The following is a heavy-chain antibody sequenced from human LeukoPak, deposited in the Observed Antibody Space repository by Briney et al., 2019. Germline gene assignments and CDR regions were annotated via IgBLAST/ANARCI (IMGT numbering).Heavy chain of an antibody. J-gene: IGHJ6*02. CDR2: IKQDGSEK. V-gene: IGHV3-7*01. CDR1: GFTFSSYW. CDR3: ARDQAWFGYGMDV. D-gene: IGHD3-16*01. Sequence: GGSLRLSCAASGFTFSSYWMSWVRQAPGKGLEWVANIKQDGSEKYYVGSVKGRFTISRDNAKNSLYLQMNSLRAEDTAVYYCARDQAWFGYGMDVWGQGTTVTVSS.